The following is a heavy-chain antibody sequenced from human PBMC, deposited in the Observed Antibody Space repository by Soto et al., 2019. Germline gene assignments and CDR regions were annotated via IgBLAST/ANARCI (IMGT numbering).Heavy chain of an antibody. V-gene: IGHV3-30*18. D-gene: IGHD2-15*01. Sequence: GGSLRLSCAASGFTFSSYGMHWVRQAPGKGLEWVAVISYDGSNKYYADSVKGRFTISRDNSKNTLYLQMNSLRAEDTAVYYCAKDDLGGNSGMDVWGQGTTVTVSS. CDR3: AKDDLGGNSGMDV. CDR2: ISYDGSNK. CDR1: GFTFSSYG. J-gene: IGHJ6*02.